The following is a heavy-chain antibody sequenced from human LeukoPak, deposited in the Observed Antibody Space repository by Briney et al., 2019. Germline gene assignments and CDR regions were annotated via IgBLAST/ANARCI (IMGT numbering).Heavy chain of an antibody. CDR2: IIPIFGTA. Sequence: GASVKVSCKASGGTFSSYAISWVRQAPGQGLEWMGGIIPIFGTANYAQKFQGRVTITTDESTSTAYMELSSLRSEDTAVYYCARRQSPAAIKEGWFDPWGQGTLVTVSS. CDR1: GGTFSSYA. D-gene: IGHD2-2*02. V-gene: IGHV1-69*05. J-gene: IGHJ5*02. CDR3: ARRQSPAAIKEGWFDP.